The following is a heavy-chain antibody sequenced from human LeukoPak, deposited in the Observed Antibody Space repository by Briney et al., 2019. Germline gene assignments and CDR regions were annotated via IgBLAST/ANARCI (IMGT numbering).Heavy chain of an antibody. Sequence: SETLSLTCTVSGGSVSSVGDYWNWIRQPAGRGLEWIGRIYVSGSTDYNPSLESRVSMSLDTSEDQFSLKLSSVTAADTAVYYCARGGYYGAFDYWGQGTLVTVAS. D-gene: IGHD3-10*01. V-gene: IGHV4-61*02. J-gene: IGHJ4*02. CDR3: ARGGYYGAFDY. CDR2: IYVSGST. CDR1: GGSVSSVGDY.